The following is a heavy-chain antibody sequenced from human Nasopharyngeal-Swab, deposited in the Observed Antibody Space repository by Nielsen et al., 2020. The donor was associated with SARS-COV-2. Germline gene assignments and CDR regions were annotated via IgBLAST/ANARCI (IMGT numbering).Heavy chain of an antibody. CDR3: ARETQDYYYYYYGMDV. CDR2: INPNSGGT. Sequence: ASVKVSCKASGGTFSSYAISWVRQAPGQGLEWMGRINPNSGGTNYAQKFQGRVTMTRDTSISTAYMELSRLRSDDTAVYYCARETQDYYYYYYGMDVWGQGTTVTVS. CDR1: GGTFSSYA. V-gene: IGHV1-2*06. J-gene: IGHJ6*02.